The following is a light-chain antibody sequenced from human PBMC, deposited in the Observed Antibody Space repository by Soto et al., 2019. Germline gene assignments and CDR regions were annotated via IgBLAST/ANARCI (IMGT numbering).Light chain of an antibody. J-gene: IGKJ4*01. CDR1: RSLLSDSNNRNY. Sequence: DIVMTQSPDSLAVSLGERATFNCKSSRSLLSDSNNRNYLAWYQQKPGQPPKLLIYWASTRESGVPDRFSGSGSGTDFTLTISSLQAEDVAIYYCQQYYSTPLTFGGGTKVEIK. CDR3: QQYYSTPLT. CDR2: WAS. V-gene: IGKV4-1*01.